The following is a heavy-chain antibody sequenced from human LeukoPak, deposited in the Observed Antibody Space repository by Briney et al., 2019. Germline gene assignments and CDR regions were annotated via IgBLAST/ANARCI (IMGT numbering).Heavy chain of an antibody. V-gene: IGHV4-34*01. Sequence: SETLSLTCAVYGGSFCGYYWSWIRQPPGKGLEWIGEINHSGSTNYNPSLKSRVTISVDTSKNQFSLKLSSVTAADTAVYYCARGPVGNYGDYLADYWGQGTLVTVSS. D-gene: IGHD4-17*01. J-gene: IGHJ4*02. CDR1: GGSFCGYY. CDR3: ARGPVGNYGDYLADY. CDR2: INHSGST.